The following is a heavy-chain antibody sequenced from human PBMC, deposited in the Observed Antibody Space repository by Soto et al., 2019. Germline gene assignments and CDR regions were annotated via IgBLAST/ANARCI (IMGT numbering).Heavy chain of an antibody. CDR1: GYSFIDYY. CDR3: TKKGGFPFPFD. Sequence: ASVKVSCKASGYSFIDYYIHWVRQAPGQGLEWMGWISPRSGGTNYAQKFRGRVTITSDTSINTAYMELTSLSSDDTAVYYCTKKGGFPFPFD. J-gene: IGHJ2*01. V-gene: IGHV1-2*02. CDR2: ISPRSGGT.